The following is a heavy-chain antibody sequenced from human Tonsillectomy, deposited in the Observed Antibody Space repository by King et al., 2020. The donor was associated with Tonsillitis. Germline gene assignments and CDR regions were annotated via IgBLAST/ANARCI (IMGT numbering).Heavy chain of an antibody. CDR1: GFTVSSNY. V-gene: IGHV3-66*01. CDR3: ARVGATTSLWAVDY. J-gene: IGHJ4*02. D-gene: IGHD1-26*01. Sequence: QLVQSGGGLVQPGGSLRLSCAASGFTVSSNYMSWVRQAPGKGLEWGSVIYSDGITYYADSVKGRFTISRDNSKNTLYLQMNSLRAEDTAVYYCARVGATTSLWAVDYWGQGTLVTVSS. CDR2: IYSDGIT.